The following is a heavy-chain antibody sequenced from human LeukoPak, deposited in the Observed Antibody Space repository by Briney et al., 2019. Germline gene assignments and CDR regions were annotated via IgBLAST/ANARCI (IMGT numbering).Heavy chain of an antibody. CDR1: GFTFSSYA. CDR3: AKDLEEYYHDSSGYVGYFQH. J-gene: IGHJ1*01. CDR2: ISGSGRST. Sequence: GGSLRLSCTASGFTFSSYAMSWVRQAPGKGLEWVSAISGSGRSTYYADSVKGRFTISRDNSKNTLYLQMNSLRAEDTAVYYCAKDLEEYYHDSSGYVGYFQHWGQGTLVTVSS. V-gene: IGHV3-23*01. D-gene: IGHD3-22*01.